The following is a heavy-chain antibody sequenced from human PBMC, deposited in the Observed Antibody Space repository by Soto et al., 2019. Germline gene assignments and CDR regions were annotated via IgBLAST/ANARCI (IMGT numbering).Heavy chain of an antibody. Sequence: QVQLQESGPGLVKPSQTLSVTCTVSGDSITSGPYYWSWVRQLPGRGLEWIGYIYFRGNSYYNPSLKSRTTISTDRSKNQFSLELNSVTAADTAVYYCARAGGSNSWYGVFDFWGQGTLVNVSS. CDR2: IYFRGNS. D-gene: IGHD2-15*01. J-gene: IGHJ4*02. V-gene: IGHV4-31*03. CDR3: ARAGGSNSWYGVFDF. CDR1: GDSITSGPYY.